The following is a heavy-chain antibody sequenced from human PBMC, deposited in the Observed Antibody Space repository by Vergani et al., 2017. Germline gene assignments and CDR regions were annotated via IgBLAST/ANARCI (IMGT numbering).Heavy chain of an antibody. J-gene: IGHJ4*02. CDR1: GGSISSGSYY. Sequence: QVQLQESGPGLVKPSQTLSLTCTVSGGSISSGSYYWSWIRQPAGKGLEWIGRIYTSGSTNYNPSLKSRVTISVDTSKNQFSLKLSSVTAADTAVYYCARVLYGDFDYWGQGTLVTVSS. D-gene: IGHD4-17*01. CDR2: IYTSGST. V-gene: IGHV4-61*02. CDR3: ARVLYGDFDY.